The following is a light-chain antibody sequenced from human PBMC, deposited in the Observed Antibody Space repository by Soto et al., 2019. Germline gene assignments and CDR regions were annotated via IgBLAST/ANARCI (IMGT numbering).Light chain of an antibody. CDR3: QQYNSYPWT. CDR1: QSVSSSY. V-gene: IGKV3-20*01. J-gene: IGKJ1*01. Sequence: EIVLTQSPGTLSLSPGERATLSCRASQSVSSSYLALYQQKPGQAPRLLIYGASSRATGIPDRFSGSGSGTDFTLTISSLQPEDFATYYCQQYNSYPWTFGQGTKVDI. CDR2: GAS.